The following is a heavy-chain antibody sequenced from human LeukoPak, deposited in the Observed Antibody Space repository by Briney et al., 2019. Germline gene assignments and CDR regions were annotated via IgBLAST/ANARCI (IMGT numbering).Heavy chain of an antibody. V-gene: IGHV1-46*01. CDR1: GYTFTSYY. CDR3: ATAPDDYIWGSYRYVSWFDP. J-gene: IGHJ5*02. CDR2: INPSGGST. Sequence: ASVKVSCKASGYTFTSYYMHWVRQAPGQGLEWMGIINPSGGSTSYAQKFQGRVTMTRDTSTSTVYMELGSLRSEDTAVYYCATAPDDYIWGSYRYVSWFDPWGQGTLVTVSS. D-gene: IGHD3-16*02.